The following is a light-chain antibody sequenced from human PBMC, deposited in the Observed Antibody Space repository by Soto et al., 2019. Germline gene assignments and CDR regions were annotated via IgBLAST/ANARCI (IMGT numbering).Light chain of an antibody. CDR3: KQFSSYSRT. V-gene: IGKV1-5*01. CDR1: QSVNSW. J-gene: IGKJ1*01. Sequence: DIQMTQSPSTLSAYVGDRVTITCRASQSVNSWLAWYQQKPGRAPKLLIYSVSNLDSGVPSRFSGSGSGTEFTLTISSLQPDDFATYYCKQFSSYSRTFGQGTKVDIK. CDR2: SVS.